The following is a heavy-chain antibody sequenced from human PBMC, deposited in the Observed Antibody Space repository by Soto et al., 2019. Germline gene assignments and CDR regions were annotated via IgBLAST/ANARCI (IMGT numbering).Heavy chain of an antibody. J-gene: IGHJ3*01. CDR2: IYPGDSDT. CDR3: ARHAYYYDSSPNSDWRS. CDR1: GYSFTSYW. D-gene: IGHD3-22*01. Sequence: GESLKISCKGSGYSFTSYWIGWVRQMPGKGLEWMGTIYPGDSDTRYSPSFQGQVTISADKSISTAYLQWSSLKASDTAMYYCARHAYYYDSSPNSDWRSWGQGTRVTVSS. V-gene: IGHV5-51*01.